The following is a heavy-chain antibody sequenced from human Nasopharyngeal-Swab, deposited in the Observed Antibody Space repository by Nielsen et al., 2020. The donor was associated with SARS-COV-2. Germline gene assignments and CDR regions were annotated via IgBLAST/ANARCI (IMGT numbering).Heavy chain of an antibody. CDR1: GGSFSSYY. V-gene: IGHV4-4*07. D-gene: IGHD3-10*01. CDR3: ARDFSGFPVSDYYYGMDV. Sequence: SETLSLTCAVYGGSFSSYYWSWIRQPAGKGLERIGRIYTSGSTTYNPSLKSRVTMSVDTSKNQFSLKLSSVTAADTAVYYCARDFSGFPVSDYYYGMDVWGQGTTVTVSS. CDR2: IYTSGST. J-gene: IGHJ6*02.